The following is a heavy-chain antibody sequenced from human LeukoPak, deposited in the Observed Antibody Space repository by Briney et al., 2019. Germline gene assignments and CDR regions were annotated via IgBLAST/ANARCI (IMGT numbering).Heavy chain of an antibody. D-gene: IGHD6-13*01. J-gene: IGHJ4*02. CDR1: GFTFSNAW. CDR3: TTHSRIAAAGTFDY. CDR2: IKSKTDGGTT. V-gene: IGHV3-15*01. Sequence: GGSLRLPCAASGFTFSNAWMSWVRQAPGKGLEWVGRIKSKTDGGTTDYAAPVKGRFTISRDDSKNTLYLQMNSLETEDTAVYYCTTHSRIAAAGTFDYWGQGTLVTVSS.